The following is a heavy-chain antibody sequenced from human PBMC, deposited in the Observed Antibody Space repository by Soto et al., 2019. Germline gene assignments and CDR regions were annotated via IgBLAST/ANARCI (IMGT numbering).Heavy chain of an antibody. CDR2: ISGSGGST. V-gene: IGHV3-23*01. CDR3: AKGGWRIVGATDAQSRKGIDY. D-gene: IGHD1-26*01. J-gene: IGHJ4*02. Sequence: QPGGSLRLSCAASGFTFSSYAMSWVRQAPGKGLEWVSAISGSGGSTYYADSVKGRFTISRDNSKNTLYLQMNSLRAEDTAVYYCAKGGWRIVGATDAQSRKGIDYWGQGTLVTVS. CDR1: GFTFSSYA.